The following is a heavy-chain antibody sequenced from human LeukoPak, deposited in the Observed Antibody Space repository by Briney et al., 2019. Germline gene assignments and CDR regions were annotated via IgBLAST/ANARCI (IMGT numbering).Heavy chain of an antibody. Sequence: GGSLRLSCAASGFTVSSNYMSWVRQAPGKGLEWVSIIYSGGSTFYADSVKGRFTIYRDNSKNTLYLQMNSLRAEDTAVYYCARGGSYLSAFDIWGQGTMVTVSS. J-gene: IGHJ3*02. CDR1: GFTVSSNY. CDR3: ARGGSYLSAFDI. D-gene: IGHD1-26*01. CDR2: IYSGGST. V-gene: IGHV3-53*01.